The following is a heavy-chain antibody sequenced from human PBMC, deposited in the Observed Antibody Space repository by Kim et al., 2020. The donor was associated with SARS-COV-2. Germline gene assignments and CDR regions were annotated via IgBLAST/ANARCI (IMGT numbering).Heavy chain of an antibody. CDR2: ISYDGSNK. D-gene: IGHD6-25*01. CDR3: AKDIGTIGSGYSSEYGMDV. V-gene: IGHV3-30*18. CDR1: GFTFSSYG. Sequence: GGSLRLSCAASGFTFSSYGMHWVRQAPGKGLEWVAVISYDGSNKYYADSVKGRFTISRDNSKNTLYLQMNSLRAEDTAVYYCAKDIGTIGSGYSSEYGMDVWGQGTTVTVSS. J-gene: IGHJ6*02.